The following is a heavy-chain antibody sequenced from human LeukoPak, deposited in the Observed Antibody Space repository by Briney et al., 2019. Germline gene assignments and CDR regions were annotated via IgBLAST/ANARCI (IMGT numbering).Heavy chain of an antibody. CDR2: ISYDGSNK. Sequence: GGALRLAFAASGLTFISYAMHWVRQAPGKGVEWVAVISYDGSNKYYADSVKGRFTISRDNSKNTLYLQMNSLRAEDTAVYYCARVDQGADYWGQGTLVTVSS. CDR1: GLTFISYA. V-gene: IGHV3-30-3*01. CDR3: ARVDQGADY. D-gene: IGHD3/OR15-3a*01. J-gene: IGHJ4*02.